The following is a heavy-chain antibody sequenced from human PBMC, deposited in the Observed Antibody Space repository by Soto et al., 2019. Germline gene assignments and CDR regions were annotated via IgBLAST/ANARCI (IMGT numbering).Heavy chain of an antibody. D-gene: IGHD5-18*01. CDR1: GFTFSSYA. CDR3: AVHRGSTYGPSDY. J-gene: IGHJ4*02. V-gene: IGHV3-30*04. CDR2: ISYDGSNT. Sequence: GGSLRLSCAASGFTFSSYAMHWVRQAPGKGLQWVAVISYDGSNTYYADSVKGRFTISRDNSKNTLYLQMNSLRAEDTAVYYCAVHRGSTYGPSDYWGQGTLVTVSS.